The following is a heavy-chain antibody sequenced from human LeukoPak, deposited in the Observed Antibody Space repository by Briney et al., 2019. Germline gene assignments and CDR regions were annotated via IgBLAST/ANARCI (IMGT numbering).Heavy chain of an antibody. CDR2: IYSGGST. D-gene: IGHD2-2*01. CDR1: GFTVSSNY. CDR3: ARDGCSSTSCYEDY. V-gene: IGHV3-66*01. J-gene: IGHJ4*02. Sequence: GGSLRLSCAASGFTVSSNYMSWVRQAPGKGLEWVSVIYSGGSTYYADSVKGRFTISRDNSKNTLYLQMNSLRAEDTAVYYCARDGCSSTSCYEDYWGQGTLVTVSS.